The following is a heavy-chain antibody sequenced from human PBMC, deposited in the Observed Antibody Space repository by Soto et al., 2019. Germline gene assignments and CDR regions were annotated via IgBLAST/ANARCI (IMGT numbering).Heavy chain of an antibody. V-gene: IGHV1-69*06. CDR3: NRGSEYDFWSGYL. Sequence: QERLVQSGAEVRKPGSSVKVSCKVTGGTSTRYAINWVRQAPGQGLEWMGGIVPMFGTSKYAQKFQGRVTITADTSTNIAYMELRIRRSEDTAVYYCNRGSEYDFWSGYLWGQGTLVSVSS. CDR2: IVPMFGTS. D-gene: IGHD3-3*01. CDR1: GGTSTRYA. J-gene: IGHJ4*02.